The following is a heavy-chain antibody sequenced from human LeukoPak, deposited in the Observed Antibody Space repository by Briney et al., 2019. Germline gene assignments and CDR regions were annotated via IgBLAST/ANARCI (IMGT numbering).Heavy chain of an antibody. J-gene: IGHJ3*02. CDR3: ARELQDDFDI. CDR1: GFTFSSYA. Sequence: PGGSLRLSCAASGFTFSSYAMHWVRQAPGKGLEWVAVISYDGSNKYYADSVKGRFTISRDNSKNTLYLQMNSLRAEDTAVYYCARELQDDFDIWGQGTMVTVSS. CDR2: ISYDGSNK. V-gene: IGHV3-30-3*01.